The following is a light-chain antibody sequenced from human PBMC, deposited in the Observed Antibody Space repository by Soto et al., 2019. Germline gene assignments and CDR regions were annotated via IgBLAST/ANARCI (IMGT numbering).Light chain of an antibody. V-gene: IGLV1-40*01. Sequence: QSALTQPPSVSGAPGQRVTISCTGSSSKIGAGSDVHWYQQLPGTAPKLLIYSNNNRPSGVPDRFSGSRSGTSASLAITGLQAEDEADYYYQSYDTSLSGFYVFGTGTKVTVL. CDR3: QSYDTSLSGFYV. J-gene: IGLJ1*01. CDR2: SNN. CDR1: SSKIGAGSD.